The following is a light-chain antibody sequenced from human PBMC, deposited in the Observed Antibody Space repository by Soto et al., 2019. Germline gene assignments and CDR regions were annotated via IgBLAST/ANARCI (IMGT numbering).Light chain of an antibody. CDR2: DAS. Sequence: EIVLTQSPATLSLSPGERATLSCRASQSVSNYLAWYQQKPGQAPRLLIYDASNRATGIPARFSGGGSGTDFTLTISSLEREDFAVYYCQQRDSWPPGTFGQGTKLEIK. J-gene: IGKJ2*02. V-gene: IGKV3-11*01. CDR3: QQRDSWPPGT. CDR1: QSVSNY.